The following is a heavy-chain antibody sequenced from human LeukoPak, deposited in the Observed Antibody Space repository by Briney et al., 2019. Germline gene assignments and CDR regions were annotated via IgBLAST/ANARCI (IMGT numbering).Heavy chain of an antibody. Sequence: GESPKISCKGSGYSFTTHWIAWVRQMPGKGLEWMGIIYPTDSYTKYSPSFQGQVTISADKSISTAYLQWSSLKASDTAMYYCAISSSSWSTHSYYFDYWGQGTLVTVSS. CDR3: AISSSSWSTHSYYFDY. CDR1: GYSFTTHW. CDR2: IYPTDSYT. D-gene: IGHD6-13*01. V-gene: IGHV5-51*01. J-gene: IGHJ4*02.